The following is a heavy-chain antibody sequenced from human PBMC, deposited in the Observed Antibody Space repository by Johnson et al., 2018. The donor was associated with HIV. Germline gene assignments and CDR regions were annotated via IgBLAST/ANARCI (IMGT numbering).Heavy chain of an antibody. J-gene: IGHJ3*02. V-gene: IGHV3-30*04. CDR2: ISFDGTSK. CDR1: GFTFSSYA. CDR3: ARAGLGYCSSTSCRGDAFDI. D-gene: IGHD2-2*01. Sequence: QVQLVESGGGVVQPGRSLGLSCTASGFTFSSYAMHWVRQAPGKGLEWVAVISFDGTSKYYADSVKGRFTISRDNAKNSLYLQMNSLRAEDTALYYCARAGLGYCSSTSCRGDAFDIWGQGTMVTVSS.